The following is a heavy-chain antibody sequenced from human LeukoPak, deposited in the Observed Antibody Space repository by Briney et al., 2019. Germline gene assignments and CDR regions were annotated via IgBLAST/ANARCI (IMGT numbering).Heavy chain of an antibody. CDR2: IYPSDSDT. V-gene: IGHV5-51*01. CDR1: GYSFTNYW. D-gene: IGHD2-15*01. Sequence: GESLKISCKGSGYSFTNYWIGWVRQMPGKGLEWMGSIYPSDSDTRYSPSFQGQVTISADKSISTAYLQWSSLKASDTAMFYCARRYCSGGSCNFDYWGQGTTVTVSS. J-gene: IGHJ4*03. CDR3: ARRYCSGGSCNFDY.